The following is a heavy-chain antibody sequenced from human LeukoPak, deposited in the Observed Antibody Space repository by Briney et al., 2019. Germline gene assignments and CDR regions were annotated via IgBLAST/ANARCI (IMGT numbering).Heavy chain of an antibody. J-gene: IGHJ5*02. Sequence: GESLKISCKGSGYSFTSYWIAWVRQMPGKGLGRMGIIYPGDSDTRYSPSFQGQVTISADKSISTAYLQWSSLKASDTAMYYCAKSGPLYCSSSKRWFDPWGQGTLVTVSS. CDR3: AKSGPLYCSSSKRWFDP. D-gene: IGHD2-2*01. CDR1: GYSFTSYW. CDR2: IYPGDSDT. V-gene: IGHV5-51*01.